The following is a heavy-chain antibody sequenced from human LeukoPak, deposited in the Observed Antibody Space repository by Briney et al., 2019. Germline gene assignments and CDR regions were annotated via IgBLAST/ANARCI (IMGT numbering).Heavy chain of an antibody. V-gene: IGHV3-23*01. CDR3: AVPQWELLN. CDR1: GFIFSSYS. J-gene: IGHJ4*02. CDR2: IGVSGGNT. D-gene: IGHD1-26*01. Sequence: GGSLRLSCAASGFIFSSYSMSWVRQAPGKGLEWVSAIGVSGGNTYYADSVKGRFTISRDNSKNTLYLQMNSLRAEDTAVYYCAVPQWELLNRGQGTLVTVSS.